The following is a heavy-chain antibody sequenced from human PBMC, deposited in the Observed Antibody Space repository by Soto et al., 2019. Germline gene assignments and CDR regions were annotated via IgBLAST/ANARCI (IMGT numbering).Heavy chain of an antibody. J-gene: IGHJ3*02. CDR1: GYTFTSYG. CDR2: ISAYNGNT. Sequence: QVQLVQSGAEVKKPGASVKVSCKASGYTFTSYGISWVRQAPGQGLEWMGWISAYNGNTNYAQKLQGRVTMTTDTSTRTAYMELRSLRSDDTAVYYCARRPPSLWFGEGAGAFDIWGQGTMVTVSS. D-gene: IGHD3-10*01. V-gene: IGHV1-18*01. CDR3: ARRPPSLWFGEGAGAFDI.